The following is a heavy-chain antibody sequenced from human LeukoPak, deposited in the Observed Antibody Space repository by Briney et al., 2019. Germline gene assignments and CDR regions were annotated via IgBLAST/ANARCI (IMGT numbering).Heavy chain of an antibody. D-gene: IGHD2-8*01. CDR1: GFTFTSHW. CDR3: ARDATYCTNGVCYTRFDY. Sequence: GGSLRLSCAASGFTFTSHWMSWVRQAPGEGLGWVARMNLDGSEKYYVDSVKGRFTISRDNAKTSLYLEMNSLRAQDTAVYYCARDATYCTNGVCYTRFDYWGQGTLVTVSS. J-gene: IGHJ4*02. CDR2: MNLDGSEK. V-gene: IGHV3-7*01.